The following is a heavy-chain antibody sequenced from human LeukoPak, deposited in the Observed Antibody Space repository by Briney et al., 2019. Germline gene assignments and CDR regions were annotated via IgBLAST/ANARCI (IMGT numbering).Heavy chain of an antibody. Sequence: SETLSLTCTVSGRSISSYYWSWIRQPPGKGLEWIGRIYISGTTNYNSSLKSRITMSLDTSKNQLSLKLSSVTAADTAVYYCARDEAGSGYIDYWGQGTLVTVSS. J-gene: IGHJ4*01. CDR3: ARDEAGSGYIDY. D-gene: IGHD3-22*01. CDR1: GRSISSYY. V-gene: IGHV4-4*07. CDR2: IYISGTT.